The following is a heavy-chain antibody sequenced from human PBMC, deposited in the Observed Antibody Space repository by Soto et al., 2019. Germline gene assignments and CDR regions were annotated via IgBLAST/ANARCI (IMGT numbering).Heavy chain of an antibody. Sequence: QVQLVQSGAEVKKPGSSVKVSCKASGGTFSTSSINWLRQAPGQRPEWMGNILPIFGTADYAQKFRDRVTVPXXXSXXTAYMELPSLFSADAAVYYCARGHEYGGNSDAYDIWGQGTVVTVSS. D-gene: IGHD4-17*01. CDR1: GGTFSTSS. J-gene: IGHJ3*02. V-gene: IGHV1-69*15. CDR2: ILPIFGTA. CDR3: ARGHEYGGNSDAYDI.